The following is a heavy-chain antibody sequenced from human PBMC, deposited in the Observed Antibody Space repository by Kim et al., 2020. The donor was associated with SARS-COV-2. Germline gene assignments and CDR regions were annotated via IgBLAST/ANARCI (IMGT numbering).Heavy chain of an antibody. J-gene: IGHJ6*01. CDR2: ISGSGANT. D-gene: IGHD6-6*01. V-gene: IGHV3-23*01. Sequence: GGSLRLSCAASGFTFSTYAMTWVRQAPGKGLEWVSGISGSGANTYYADPVKGRFTISRDNSKNTLYLQMNSLTAEDTAAYYCAKGGSSSSKSPSYNYYG. CDR1: GFTFSTYA. CDR3: AKGGSSSSKSPSYNYYG.